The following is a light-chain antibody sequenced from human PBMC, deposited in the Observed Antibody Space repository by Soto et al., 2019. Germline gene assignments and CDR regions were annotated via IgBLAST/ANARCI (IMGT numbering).Light chain of an antibody. J-gene: IGKJ2*01. V-gene: IGKV3-20*01. CDR2: GAS. CDR1: QSVSSSY. CDR3: QQYAGLPYT. Sequence: EIVLTQSPATLSLSPGERATLSCRASQSVSSSYLAWYQQKPGQAPRLLIYGASSRATGIPDRFSGSGSGTDFTLTISRLEPEDFAVYYCQQYAGLPYTFGQGTKLEIK.